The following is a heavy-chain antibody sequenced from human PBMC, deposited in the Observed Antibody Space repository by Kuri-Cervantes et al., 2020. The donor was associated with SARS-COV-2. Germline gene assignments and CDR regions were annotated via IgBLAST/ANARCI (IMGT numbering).Heavy chain of an antibody. V-gene: IGHV3-23*01. Sequence: GESPITSCASSGFTFSSYAISWGRQAPGKGLGWVLAISGSGVSTYYADSVRGRFTISRDNSKNTLYLQMISLGAEDTAVYYCAKEQTVAGTPSPFDYWGQGTLVTVSS. J-gene: IGHJ4*02. D-gene: IGHD6-19*01. CDR1: GFTFSSYA. CDR2: ISGSGVST. CDR3: AKEQTVAGTPSPFDY.